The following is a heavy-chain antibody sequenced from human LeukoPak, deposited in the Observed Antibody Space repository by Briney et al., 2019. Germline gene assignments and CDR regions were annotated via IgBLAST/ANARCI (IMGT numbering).Heavy chain of an antibody. V-gene: IGHV4-59*01. D-gene: IGHD6-19*01. CDR1: GVSISSYY. Sequence: SETLSLTCTVSGVSISSYYWSWIRQPPGRGLEWIGYIHYSGSTNYNPSLKSRVTISVDTSKNQFSLKVSSVTAADTAVYYCARGGWYINYWGQGTLVTVSS. J-gene: IGHJ4*02. CDR3: ARGGWYINY. CDR2: IHYSGST.